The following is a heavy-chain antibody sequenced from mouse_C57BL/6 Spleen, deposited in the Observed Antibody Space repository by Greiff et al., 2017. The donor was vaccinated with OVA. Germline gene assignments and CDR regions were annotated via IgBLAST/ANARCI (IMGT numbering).Heavy chain of an antibody. CDR3: ARSFSYYGNYEGYFDV. CDR2: ISYSGST. V-gene: IGHV3-1*01. J-gene: IGHJ1*03. Sequence: DVQLQESGPGMVKPSQSLSLTCTVTGYSITSGYDWHWIRHFPGNKLEWMGYISYSGSTNYNPSLKSRISITHDTSKNHFFLKLNSVTTEDTATYYCARSFSYYGNYEGYFDVWGTGTTVTVSS. CDR1: GYSITSGYD. D-gene: IGHD2-1*01.